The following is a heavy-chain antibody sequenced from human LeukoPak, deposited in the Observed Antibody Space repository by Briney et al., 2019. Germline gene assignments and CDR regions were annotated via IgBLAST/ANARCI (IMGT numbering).Heavy chain of an antibody. V-gene: IGHV1-18*01. J-gene: IGHJ4*02. D-gene: IGHD3-10*01. CDR1: GYTFTSYG. CDR3: AGEYGSGTYDY. CDR2: ISAYNGNT. Sequence: ASVKVSCKASGYTFTSYGIIWERQAPGQGLEWMGWISAYNGNTNYAQKLQGRVTMTTDTSTSTAYMELRSLRSDDTAVYYCAGEYGSGTYDYWGQGTLVTVSS.